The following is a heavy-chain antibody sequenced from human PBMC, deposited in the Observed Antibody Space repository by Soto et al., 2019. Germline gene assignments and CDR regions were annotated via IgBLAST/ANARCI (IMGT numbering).Heavy chain of an antibody. J-gene: IGHJ4*02. V-gene: IGHV3-72*01. CDR3: VRTSHYGSGSWNFDS. CDR2: TRNKANSYTT. D-gene: IGHD3-10*01. CDR1: GFTLSDHY. Sequence: EVQLVESGGGLVQPGRSLRLSCAGSGFTLSDHYMDWVRQAPGKELEWVGRTRNKANSYTTEYAASVKGRFTVSSDASLNSVYLQMNSLKTEDTAVYYCVRTSHYGSGSWNFDSWGQGTLVTVSS.